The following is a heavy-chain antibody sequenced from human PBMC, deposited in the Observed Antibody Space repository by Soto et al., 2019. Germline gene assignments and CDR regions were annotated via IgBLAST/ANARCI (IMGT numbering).Heavy chain of an antibody. CDR1: GFTFSSYA. V-gene: IGHV3-23*01. Sequence: PGGSLRLSCAASGFTFSSYAMSWVRQAPGKGLEWVSNISGSGGSTYYADSVKGRFTISRDNAKNSLYLQMDSLRVEDTALYYCFNVAFGYWGRGTLVTVSS. CDR2: ISGSGGST. J-gene: IGHJ4*02. CDR3: FNVAFGY.